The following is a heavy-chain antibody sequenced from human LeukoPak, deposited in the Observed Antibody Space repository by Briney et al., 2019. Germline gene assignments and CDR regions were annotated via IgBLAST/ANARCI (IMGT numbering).Heavy chain of an antibody. J-gene: IGHJ5*02. CDR2: IIPIFGTA. CDR3: GRELAAVQGSTVTTSYSFDP. Sequence: VASVKVSCKASGGTFSSYDISWVRQAPGQGLEWMGRIIPIFGTANYAQKFEGRVTITTDDSKSTAYMELSSLRYEDTALYYCGRELAAVQGSTVTTSYSFDPWGQGTLVTVSS. V-gene: IGHV1-69*05. CDR1: GGTFSSYD. D-gene: IGHD4-17*01.